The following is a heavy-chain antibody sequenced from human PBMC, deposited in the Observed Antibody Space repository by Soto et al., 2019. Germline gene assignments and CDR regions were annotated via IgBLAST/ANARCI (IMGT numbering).Heavy chain of an antibody. CDR2: TYYRSKWYN. V-gene: IGHV6-1*01. J-gene: IGHJ3*02. D-gene: IGHD1-26*01. CDR3: ARGWEHDLAEDAFDI. Sequence: SQTLSLTCAISGDSVSSNSAAWNWIRQSPSRGLEWLGRTYYRSKWYNDYAVSVKSRITINPDTSKNQFYLQMSSVTPEDTAVYYCARGWEHDLAEDAFDIWGQGTMVTV. CDR1: GDSVSSNSAA.